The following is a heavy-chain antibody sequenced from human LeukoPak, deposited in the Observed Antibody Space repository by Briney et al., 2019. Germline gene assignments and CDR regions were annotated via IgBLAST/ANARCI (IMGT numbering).Heavy chain of an antibody. J-gene: IGHJ4*02. Sequence: PGGSLRLSCAASGFTFSSYSMNWVRQAPGKGLEWVSYISSSSSTIYYAASVKGRFTISRDNAKNSLYLQMNSLRAEDTAVYYCASGWYEHYWGQGTLVTVSS. CDR1: GFTFSSYS. CDR2: ISSSSSTI. CDR3: ASGWYEHY. D-gene: IGHD6-19*01. V-gene: IGHV3-48*01.